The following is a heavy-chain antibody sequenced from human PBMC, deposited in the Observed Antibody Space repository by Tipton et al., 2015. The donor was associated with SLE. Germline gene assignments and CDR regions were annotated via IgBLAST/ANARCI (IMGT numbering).Heavy chain of an antibody. CDR2: IYYSGST. CDR1: GGSINNSY. V-gene: IGHV4-59*01. Sequence: TLSLTCTVPGGSINNSYWNWIRQPPGKAPEWIGYIYYSGSTNYNPSLKSRVTTSVDTSKNQISLQLSSVTAADTAVYYCASSYSDYGMDVWGQGTTVTVSS. J-gene: IGHJ6*02. D-gene: IGHD3-10*01. CDR3: ASSYSDYGMDV.